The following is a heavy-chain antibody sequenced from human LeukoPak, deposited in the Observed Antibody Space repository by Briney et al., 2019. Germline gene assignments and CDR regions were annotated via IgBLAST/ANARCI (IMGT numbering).Heavy chain of an antibody. D-gene: IGHD2-2*01. Sequence: AASVKDSCKASGYTFPSYGISWVRQAPGQGLEWMGWISAYNGKTNYAHKLQGRVTMTTDTSTSTAYMELSSLRSDDTAVYYCARALYCSSTSCYGARLVANDYWGQGTLVTVSS. CDR2: ISAYNGKT. CDR1: GYTFPSYG. V-gene: IGHV1-18*01. J-gene: IGHJ4*02. CDR3: ARALYCSSTSCYGARLVANDY.